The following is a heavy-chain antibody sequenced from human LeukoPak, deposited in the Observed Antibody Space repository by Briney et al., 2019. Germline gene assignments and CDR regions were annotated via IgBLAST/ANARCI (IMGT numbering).Heavy chain of an antibody. Sequence: ASVKVSCKASGYTFTSYYMHWVRQAPGQGLEWMGIINPSGGSTSYAQKFQGRVTMTRDMSTSTVYMELGSLRSEDTAVYYCARDSVDIAAAGTEFWFDPWGQGTLVTVSS. J-gene: IGHJ5*02. CDR1: GYTFTSYY. V-gene: IGHV1-46*01. D-gene: IGHD6-13*01. CDR2: INPSGGST. CDR3: ARDSVDIAAAGTEFWFDP.